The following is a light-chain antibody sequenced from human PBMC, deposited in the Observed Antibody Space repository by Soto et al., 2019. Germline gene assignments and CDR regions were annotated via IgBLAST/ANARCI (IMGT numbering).Light chain of an antibody. CDR3: QKYGSSPRT. CDR1: QSVSSSY. V-gene: IGKV3-20*01. Sequence: EIVLTQSPGTLSLSAGERATLSCRASQSVSSSYLAWYQQKPGQAPRLLIYGASSRATGIPDRFSGSGSGTDFTLTISRLEPEDFAVYYCQKYGSSPRTFGRGTKVEIK. CDR2: GAS. J-gene: IGKJ1*01.